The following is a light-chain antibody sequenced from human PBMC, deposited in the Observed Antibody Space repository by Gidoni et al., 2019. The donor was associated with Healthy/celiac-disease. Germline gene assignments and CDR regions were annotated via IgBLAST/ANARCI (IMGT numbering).Light chain of an antibody. V-gene: IGLV10-54*01. J-gene: IGLJ3*02. CDR2: RNN. CDR1: RNNVGNQG. CDR3: SAWDSSRSAWV. Sequence: QAGLTQPPSVSKGLRQTATLTCTGNRNNVGNQGAAWLQQHQGHPPKLLPYRNNNRPSGISERLSASRSGNTASLTITGLQPEDEADYYCSAWDSSRSAWVFGGGTKLTVL.